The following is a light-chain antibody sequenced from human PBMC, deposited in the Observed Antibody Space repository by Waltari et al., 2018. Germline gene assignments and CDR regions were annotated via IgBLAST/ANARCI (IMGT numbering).Light chain of an antibody. V-gene: IGLV2-23*02. Sequence: QSALTQPASVSGPPGQPITISCTGTSSDIGAYNLVSWYQQHPGKAPKVIIYGVTERPSGVSDRFSGSKSANTASLTISGLQAEDEADYYCCSYADGTTSVFGGGTKVTVL. CDR2: GVT. CDR1: SSDIGAYNL. CDR3: CSYADGTTSV. J-gene: IGLJ3*02.